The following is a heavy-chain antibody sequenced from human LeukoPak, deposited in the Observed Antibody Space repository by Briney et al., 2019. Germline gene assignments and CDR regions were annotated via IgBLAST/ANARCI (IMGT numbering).Heavy chain of an antibody. CDR3: VRANCGGDCYTNWFDP. V-gene: IGHV1-2*02. CDR2: INPNSGGT. D-gene: IGHD2-21*02. J-gene: IGHJ5*02. CDR1: GYTFTGYY. Sequence: GASVKVSCKASGYTFTGYYMHWVRQAPGQALEWMGGINPNSGGTNYAQKFQGRVTMTRDTSISTAYMELSRLRSDDTAVYYCVRANCGGDCYTNWFDPWGQGTLVTVSS.